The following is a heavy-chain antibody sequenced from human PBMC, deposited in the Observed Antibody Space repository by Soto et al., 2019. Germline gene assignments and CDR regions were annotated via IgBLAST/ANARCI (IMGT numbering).Heavy chain of an antibody. V-gene: IGHV4-59*01. CDR1: GGSISSYY. D-gene: IGHD4-17*01. CDR3: ARVFDTVTADY. Sequence: SETLSLTCTVSGGSISSYYWSWIRQPPGKGLEWIGYIYYSGSTNYNPSLKSRVTISVDTSKNQFSLKLSSVTAADTAVYYCARVFDTVTADYWGRGTLVTVSS. CDR2: IYYSGST. J-gene: IGHJ4*02.